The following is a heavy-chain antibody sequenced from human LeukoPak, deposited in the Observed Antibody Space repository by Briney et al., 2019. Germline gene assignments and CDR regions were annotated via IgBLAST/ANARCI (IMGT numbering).Heavy chain of an antibody. Sequence: PGGSLRLSCAASGFTFSSYAMSWSRQAPGKGLEWVSAISGSGGSTYYADPVKGRFTISRDNSKNTLYLQMNSLRAEDTAVYYCAKVGGYSYGPDAFDIWGQGTMFTVSS. CDR1: GFTFSSYA. V-gene: IGHV3-23*01. CDR2: ISGSGGST. CDR3: AKVGGYSYGPDAFDI. J-gene: IGHJ3*02. D-gene: IGHD5-18*01.